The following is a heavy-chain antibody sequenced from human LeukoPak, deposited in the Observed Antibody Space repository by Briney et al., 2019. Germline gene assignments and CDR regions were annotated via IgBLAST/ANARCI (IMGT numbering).Heavy chain of an antibody. CDR3: ARVNYSSGWPTTFDY. CDR2: IYHSGST. CDR1: GYSISSGYY. D-gene: IGHD6-19*01. J-gene: IGHJ4*01. Sequence: SETLSLTCTVSGYSISSGYYWGWIRQPPGKGLEWIGTIYHSGSTYYNPSLKSRVTISVDTSKNQFSLKLSSVTAADTAVYYCARVNYSSGWPTTFDYWGQEPWSPSPQ. V-gene: IGHV4-38-2*02.